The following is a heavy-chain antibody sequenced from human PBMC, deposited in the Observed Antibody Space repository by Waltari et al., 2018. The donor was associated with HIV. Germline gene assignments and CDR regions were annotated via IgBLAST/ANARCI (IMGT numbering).Heavy chain of an antibody. CDR2: TYYSGRT. V-gene: IGHV4-61*01. CDR1: GDAVSSRSFY. D-gene: IGHD6-13*01. Sequence: QVQLQESGPGLVKPSETLSLTCTVSGDAVSSRSFYWSWMRQPPGKGLEWLGNTYYSGRTSYNPSLKSRVTISIDASKNQFSLKLRSVTAADTAVYYCARVIAAAGLRFDSWGQGTLVTVSS. CDR3: ARVIAAAGLRFDS. J-gene: IGHJ4*02.